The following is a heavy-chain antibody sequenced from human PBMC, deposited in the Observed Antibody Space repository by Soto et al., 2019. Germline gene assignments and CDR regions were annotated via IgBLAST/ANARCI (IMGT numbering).Heavy chain of an antibody. CDR2: IWYDGSNK. J-gene: IGHJ6*02. V-gene: IGHV3-33*01. D-gene: IGHD6-13*01. CDR3: ARDPESSSRGSSSWYPSYGMDV. CDR1: GFTFSSYG. Sequence: GGSLRLSCAASGFTFSSYGMHWVRQAPGKGLEWVAVIWYDGSNKYYADSVKGRFTISRDNSKNTLYLQMNSLRAEDTAVYYCARDPESSSRGSSSWYPSYGMDVWGQGTTVTVSS.